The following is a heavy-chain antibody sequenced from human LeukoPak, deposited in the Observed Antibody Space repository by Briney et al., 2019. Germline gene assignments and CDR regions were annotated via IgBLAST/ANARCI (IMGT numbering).Heavy chain of an antibody. V-gene: IGHV1-69*01. CDR1: GGTFSSYA. D-gene: IGHD6-19*01. CDR3: ARVISNGWYGSLTQSLEAEYFQH. CDR2: IIPIFGTA. J-gene: IGHJ1*01. Sequence: ASVKVSCKASGGTFSSYAISWVRQAPGQGLEWMGGIIPIFGTANYAQKFQGRVTITADESTSTAYMELRSLRSDDTAVYYCARVISNGWYGSLTQSLEAEYFQHWGQGTLVIVSS.